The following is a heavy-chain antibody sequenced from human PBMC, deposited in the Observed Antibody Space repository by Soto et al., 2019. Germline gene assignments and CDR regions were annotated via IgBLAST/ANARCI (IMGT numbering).Heavy chain of an antibody. J-gene: IGHJ6*03. V-gene: IGHV1-69*13. CDR3: ARDPGCSGGSCYYDYYMDV. Sequence: SVKVSCKASGGTFSSYAISWVRQAPGQGLEWMGGIIPIFGTANYAQKFQGRVTITADDSTSTAYMELSSLRSEDTAVYYCARDPGCSGGSCYYDYYMDVWGKGTTVTVSS. D-gene: IGHD2-15*01. CDR1: GGTFSSYA. CDR2: IIPIFGTA.